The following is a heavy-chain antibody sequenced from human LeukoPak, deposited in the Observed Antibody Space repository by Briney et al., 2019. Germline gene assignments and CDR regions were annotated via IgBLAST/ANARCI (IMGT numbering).Heavy chain of an antibody. CDR1: GYTFTIYG. J-gene: IGHJ4*02. CDR3: ARDRPFYDILTGYYTSDY. V-gene: IGHV1-18*01. D-gene: IGHD3-9*01. Sequence: ASVKVSCKASGYTFTIYGISWVRQAPGQGLGWMGWISAYNGNTNYAQKLQGRVTMTTDTSTSTAYMELRSLRSDDTAVYYCARDRPFYDILTGYYTSDYWGQGTLVTVSS. CDR2: ISAYNGNT.